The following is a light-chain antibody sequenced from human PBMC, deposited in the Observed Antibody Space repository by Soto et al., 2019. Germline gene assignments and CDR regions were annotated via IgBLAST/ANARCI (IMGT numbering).Light chain of an antibody. CDR2: GVS. J-gene: IGKJ5*01. Sequence: EIVLTQSPGTLSLSPGERATLSCRASQSLDGNFLAWYQEKPGQAPRLLIYGVSSRATGIPDRFSGSGSGTDFTLTISRLESEDFAVYYCQQYGTSWITFGQGTRLEIK. CDR3: QQYGTSWIT. V-gene: IGKV3-20*01. CDR1: QSLDGNF.